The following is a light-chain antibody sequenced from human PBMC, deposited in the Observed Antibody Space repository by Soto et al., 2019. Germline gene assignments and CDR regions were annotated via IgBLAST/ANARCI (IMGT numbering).Light chain of an antibody. Sequence: EIVLTQSPATLSLSPGERVTLSCRASQSVSSYLAWYQKKPGQAPKLLIYDASSRATGIPARFSGSGSETDFTLTISSLEPEDFAVYYCQQRSNWPSSFGQGTRLEIK. CDR1: QSVSSY. CDR3: QQRSNWPSS. CDR2: DAS. J-gene: IGKJ5*01. V-gene: IGKV3-11*01.